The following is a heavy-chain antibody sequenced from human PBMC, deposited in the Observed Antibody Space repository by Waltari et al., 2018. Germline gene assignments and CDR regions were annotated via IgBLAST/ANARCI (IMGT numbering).Heavy chain of an antibody. J-gene: IGHJ6*02. CDR2: ISSSISYI. CDR3: ATIRGYSYGYSARYYYGMDV. CDR1: GLAFSSYS. D-gene: IGHD5-18*01. Sequence: EVQLVESGGGLVTPGGSLSLSWAASGLAFSSYSMNWLPQAPRRGPGWVPSISSSISYISYADSVKGRFTISRDNAKNSLYLQMNSLRAEDTAVYYCATIRGYSYGYSARYYYGMDVWGQGTTVTVSS. V-gene: IGHV3-21*01.